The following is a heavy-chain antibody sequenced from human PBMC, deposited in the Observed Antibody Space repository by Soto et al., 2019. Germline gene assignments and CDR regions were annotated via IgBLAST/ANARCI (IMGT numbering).Heavy chain of an antibody. CDR3: AREGGYFDSSGSGVYHYHGVDV. Sequence: SETLSLTCTVSGGSISTYFWSWIRQPAGGGLEWIGRIYTTGSTNYNPSLKSRVTMSLDTSRNQFSLKLSSVTAADTAVYYCAREGGYFDSSGSGVYHYHGVDVWGQGTKVTVSS. D-gene: IGHD3-22*01. CDR2: IYTTGST. CDR1: GGSISTYF. J-gene: IGHJ6*02. V-gene: IGHV4-4*07.